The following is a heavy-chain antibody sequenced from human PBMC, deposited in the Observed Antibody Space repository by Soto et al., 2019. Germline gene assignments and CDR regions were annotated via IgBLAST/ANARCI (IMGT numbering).Heavy chain of an antibody. D-gene: IGHD5-12*01. CDR3: ASGGYGRDY. CDR1: GGSFSGYY. J-gene: IGHJ4*02. V-gene: IGHV4-34*01. CDR2: INHSGST. Sequence: SETLSLTCAVYGGSFSGYYWSWIRQPPGKGLEWIGEINHSGSTNYNPSLKCRVTISVDTSKNQFSLKLSSVTAADTAVYYCASGGYGRDYSGQGTLVTVSS.